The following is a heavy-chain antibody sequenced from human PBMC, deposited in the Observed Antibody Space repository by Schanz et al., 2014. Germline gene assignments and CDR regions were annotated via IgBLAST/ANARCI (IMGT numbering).Heavy chain of an antibody. D-gene: IGHD3-22*01. V-gene: IGHV1-46*01. CDR1: GYSFSAHY. Sequence: QGQLVQSGAEVKKPGASLKVSCKASGYSFSAHYLHWEREAPGQGLDWMGRIVPIAGITNYAQRFQGRVTITADKSSDTAYMELSSLRSEDTAVYYCAREVGLYDRGWFDPWGQGTLVTVSS. J-gene: IGHJ5*02. CDR2: IVPIAGIT. CDR3: AREVGLYDRGWFDP.